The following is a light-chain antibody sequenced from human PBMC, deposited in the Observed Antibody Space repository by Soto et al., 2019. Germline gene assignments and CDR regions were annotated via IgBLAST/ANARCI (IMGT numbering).Light chain of an antibody. CDR2: DVS. CDR3: SSYRTSNTRQIV. Sequence: QSALTQPASVSGSPGQSITISCTGTSSDVGGYNYVSWYRHHPGKAPKLMIYDVSNRPSGVSNRFSGSKSGNTASLSISGLQPEDEADYYCSSYRTSNTRQIVCGTGTKVPS. J-gene: IGLJ1*01. V-gene: IGLV2-14*03. CDR1: SSDVGGYNY.